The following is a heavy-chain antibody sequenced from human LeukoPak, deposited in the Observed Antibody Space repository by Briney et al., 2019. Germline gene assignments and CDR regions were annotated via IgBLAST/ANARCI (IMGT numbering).Heavy chain of an antibody. J-gene: IGHJ4*02. CDR2: IYYSGST. Sequence: SETLSLTCTVSGGSISSSSYYWGWIRQPPGKGLEWIGSIYYSGSTYYNPSLKSRVTISVDTSKNQFSLKLSSVTAADTAVYYCAKDRRSPGIAAAKPFDYWGQGTLVTVSS. D-gene: IGHD6-13*01. CDR1: GGSISSSSYY. V-gene: IGHV4-39*02. CDR3: AKDRRSPGIAAAKPFDY.